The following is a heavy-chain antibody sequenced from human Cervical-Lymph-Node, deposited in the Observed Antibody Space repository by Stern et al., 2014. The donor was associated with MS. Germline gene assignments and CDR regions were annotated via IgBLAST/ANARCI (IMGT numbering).Heavy chain of an antibody. V-gene: IGHV3-7*01. CDR2: IKRDGSET. CDR3: TRFLQSGWSDLFDS. D-gene: IGHD6-19*01. Sequence: EDQLVESGGGLVQPGGSQRLSCVASGSTFSTSWMSWVRQAPGKGLEWVANIKRDGSETYYLDSVKGRFTISRDNAKSSLYLEMNSLRDEDTAVYYCTRFLQSGWSDLFDSWGRGTLVTVSS. CDR1: GSTFSTSW. J-gene: IGHJ5*01.